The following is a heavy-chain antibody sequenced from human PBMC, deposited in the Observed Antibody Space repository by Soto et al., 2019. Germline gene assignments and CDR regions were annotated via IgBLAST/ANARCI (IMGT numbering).Heavy chain of an antibody. D-gene: IGHD5-18*01. Sequence: QVQLVESGGGVVQPGRCVRLSCAASGFTFSSYAMHWVRQAPVKGLEWVAAISYDGGNTYYPVSLKGRFTISRDNSTTTLYLQMNSLRAEDTAVYYCAKDLVALVTPYYAMDVWGQGTTVTVSS. J-gene: IGHJ6*02. CDR2: ISYDGGNT. V-gene: IGHV3-30*04. CDR3: AKDLVALVTPYYAMDV. CDR1: GFTFSSYA.